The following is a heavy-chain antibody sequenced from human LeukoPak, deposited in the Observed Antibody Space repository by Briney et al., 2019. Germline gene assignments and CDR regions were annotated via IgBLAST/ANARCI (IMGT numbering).Heavy chain of an antibody. D-gene: IGHD3-16*01. J-gene: IGHJ3*02. Sequence: GGSLRLSCAASGFTFSSYGMHWVRPAPGKGLEWVAVIWYDGSNKYYADSVKGRFTISRDNSKNTLYLQMNSLRAEDTAVYYCATEQPGEAFDIWGQGTMVTVSS. CDR3: ATEQPGEAFDI. CDR1: GFTFSSYG. CDR2: IWYDGSNK. V-gene: IGHV3-33*01.